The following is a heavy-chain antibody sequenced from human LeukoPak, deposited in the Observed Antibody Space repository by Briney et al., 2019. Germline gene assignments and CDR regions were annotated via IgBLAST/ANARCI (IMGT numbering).Heavy chain of an antibody. CDR1: GCSISSGSYY. CDR3: ARETYGSGSYYKEDYYYYMDV. D-gene: IGHD3-10*01. CDR2: IYTSGST. J-gene: IGHJ6*03. Sequence: SETLSLTCTVSGCSISSGSYYWSWIRQPAGKGLEWIGRIYTSGSTNYNPSLKSRVTISVDTSKNQFSLKLSSVTAADTAVYYCARETYGSGSYYKEDYYYYMDVWGKGTTVTISS. V-gene: IGHV4-61*02.